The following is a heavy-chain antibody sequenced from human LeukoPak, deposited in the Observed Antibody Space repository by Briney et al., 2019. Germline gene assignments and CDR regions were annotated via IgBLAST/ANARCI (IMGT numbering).Heavy chain of an antibody. J-gene: IGHJ4*02. D-gene: IGHD3-22*01. V-gene: IGHV4-59*12. CDR1: GASTSHFY. Sequence: SETLSLTCSVSGASTSHFYWNWIRQPPGKGLEWIGYMHNSGSSKHSPSLKSRVTISIDTSKNQFSLQLTSVTAADTAVYYCARVREEANSGYPDYWGQGTLVTVSS. CDR2: MHNSGSS. CDR3: ARVREEANSGYPDY.